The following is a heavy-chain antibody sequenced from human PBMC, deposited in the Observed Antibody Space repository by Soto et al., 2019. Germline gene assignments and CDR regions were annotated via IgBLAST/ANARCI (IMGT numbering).Heavy chain of an antibody. Sequence: SETLSLTCTVSGGSISSSSYYWGWIRQPPGKGLEWIGSIYYSGSTYYNPSLKSRVTISVDTSKNQSSLKLSSVTAADTAVYYCARQEAAAPTYYFDYWGQGTLVTVSS. CDR2: IYYSGST. V-gene: IGHV4-39*01. CDR3: ARQEAAAPTYYFDY. J-gene: IGHJ4*02. D-gene: IGHD6-13*01. CDR1: GGSISSSSYY.